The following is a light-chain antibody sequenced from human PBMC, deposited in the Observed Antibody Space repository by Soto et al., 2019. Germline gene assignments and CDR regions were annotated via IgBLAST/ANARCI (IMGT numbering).Light chain of an antibody. CDR2: EDN. CDR3: QSYDSSSRV. Sequence: NFMLSQPHSMSESPGKTVTISCTRSSGNIASSFVQWYRQRPGSAPTIVIYEDNDRPSGVPDRFSGSIDISSNSASLTISGLRTEDESDYYCQSYDSSSRVFGGGTQLTVL. J-gene: IGLJ7*01. V-gene: IGLV6-57*04. CDR1: SGNIASSF.